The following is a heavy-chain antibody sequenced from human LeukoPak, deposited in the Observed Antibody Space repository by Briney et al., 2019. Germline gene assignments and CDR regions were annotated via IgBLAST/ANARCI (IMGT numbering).Heavy chain of an antibody. D-gene: IGHD3-10*01. CDR2: IYTSGST. J-gene: IGHJ3*02. CDR3: ARERGVIVRSDAFDI. Sequence: PSETLCLTCTVSGGSISSYYWSWIRQPAGKGLEWIGRIYTSGSTNYNPSLKSRVTMSVDTSKNQFSLKLSSVTAADTAMYYCARERGVIVRSDAFDIWGQGTMVTVSS. V-gene: IGHV4-4*07. CDR1: GGSISSYY.